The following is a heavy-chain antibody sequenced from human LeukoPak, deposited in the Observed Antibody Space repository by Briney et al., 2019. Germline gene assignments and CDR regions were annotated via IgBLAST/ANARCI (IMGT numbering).Heavy chain of an antibody. V-gene: IGHV3-33*01. CDR2: VWYDGSNQ. Sequence: GGSLRLSCAASGFTFSNYGMHWVRQAPGKGLEWVAVVWYDGSNQYYVDSVKGRFTISRDSSKNALYLQMNSLRAEDTAVYYCARDTPYYYYGMDVWGKGTTVTVSS. J-gene: IGHJ6*04. CDR1: GFTFSNYG. CDR3: ARDTPYYYYGMDV.